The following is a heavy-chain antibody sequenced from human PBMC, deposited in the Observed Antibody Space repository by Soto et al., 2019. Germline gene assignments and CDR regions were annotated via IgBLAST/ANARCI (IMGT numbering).Heavy chain of an antibody. J-gene: IGHJ4*02. Sequence: DSVQVACEASGYTFTTYGITWVRQAPGQGLEWIGWISGYNGNTDYSQKFQGRVTMTTDTSTSTAYMELRSLRSDDTAVYYCARGGRFIYDTSGLTVGAAYFDYWGQGTTVTVSS. V-gene: IGHV1-18*01. CDR1: GYTFTTYG. D-gene: IGHD3-22*01. CDR3: ARGGRFIYDTSGLTVGAAYFDY. CDR2: ISGYNGNT.